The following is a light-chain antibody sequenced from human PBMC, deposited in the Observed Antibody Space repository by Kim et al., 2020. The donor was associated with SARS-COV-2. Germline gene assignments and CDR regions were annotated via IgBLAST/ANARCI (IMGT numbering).Light chain of an antibody. Sequence: DIQMTQSPSSLSASVGDRVTITCRASQNVANFLNWYKQSPGKAPKLLIYSASSLQSGVPSRFSGSGSVTDFTLTISSLQPEDFSTYFCQQSYFIPYTFGQGTKLEIK. V-gene: IGKV1-39*01. CDR3: QQSYFIPYT. CDR1: QNVANF. CDR2: SAS. J-gene: IGKJ2*01.